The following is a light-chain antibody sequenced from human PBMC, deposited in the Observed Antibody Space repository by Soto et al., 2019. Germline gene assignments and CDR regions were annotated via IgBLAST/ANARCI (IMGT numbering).Light chain of an antibody. CDR1: RGSIASNY. Sequence: NFMLTQPHSVSESPGKTVTISCTGSRGSIASNYVQWYQQRPGSAPTTVIYEDNQRPSGVPDRFSGSIDSSSNSASLTISRLKTEDEADYYCQSYDSSNVVFGGGTKLTVL. V-gene: IGLV6-57*02. J-gene: IGLJ2*01. CDR2: EDN. CDR3: QSYDSSNVV.